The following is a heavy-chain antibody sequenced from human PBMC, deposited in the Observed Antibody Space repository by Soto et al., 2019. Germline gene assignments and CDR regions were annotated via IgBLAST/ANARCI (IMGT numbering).Heavy chain of an antibody. CDR3: AKEPSTYVLRFLEWLRGNWFDP. CDR1: GFTFSSYA. V-gene: IGHV3-23*01. J-gene: IGHJ5*02. CDR2: ISGSGGST. Sequence: EVQLLESGGGLVQPGGSLRLSCAASGFTFSSYAMSWVRQAPGKGLEWVSAISGSGGSTYYADSVKGRFTISRDNSKNTLYLQMNSLRAEDTAVYYCAKEPSTYVLRFLEWLRGNWFDPWGQGTLVTVSS. D-gene: IGHD3-3*01.